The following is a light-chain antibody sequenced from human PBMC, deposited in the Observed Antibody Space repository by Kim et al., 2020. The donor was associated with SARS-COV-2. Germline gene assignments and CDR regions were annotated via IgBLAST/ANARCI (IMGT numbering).Light chain of an antibody. V-gene: IGKV3-11*01. CDR1: QSVSNY. J-gene: IGKJ1*01. Sequence: EIVLTQSPATLSLPPGERATLSCRASQSVSNYLAWYQQRPGQAPRLLIYDATHRATGIPARFSGSGYGTDFTLTISSLEPEDFAIYYCHQRSNWPTFGQGTRVEI. CDR3: HQRSNWPT. CDR2: DAT.